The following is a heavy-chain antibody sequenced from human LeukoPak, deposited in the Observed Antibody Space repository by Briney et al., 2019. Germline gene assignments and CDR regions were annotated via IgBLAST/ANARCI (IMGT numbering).Heavy chain of an antibody. Sequence: PFETLLLTCTVSGDSISSYYWSWIRQPPAKELEWIEYIHHSGTILSNPCHHRRVTISIDTSKDQFSLKLPSVTAADTAVYYCARGPARIANKDLWGRGTLVPVSS. J-gene: IGHJ2*01. D-gene: IGHD6-13*01. V-gene: IGHV4-59*01. CDR3: ARGPARIANKDL. CDR1: GDSISSYY. CDR2: IHHSGTI.